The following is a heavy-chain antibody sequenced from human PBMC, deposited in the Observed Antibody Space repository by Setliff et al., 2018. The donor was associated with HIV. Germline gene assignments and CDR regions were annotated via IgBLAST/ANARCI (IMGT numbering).Heavy chain of an antibody. D-gene: IGHD2-21*02. Sequence: PSETLSLTCTVSGGSISSYYWSWIRQPPGKGLEWIGYIYYSGSTYYNPSLKSRVTISVDTSKNQFSLKLSSVTAADTAVYYGVRVVVTAIMDYYYYYMDVWGKGTTVTVSS. CDR1: GGSISSYY. CDR2: IYYSGST. CDR3: VRVVVTAIMDYYYYYMDV. V-gene: IGHV4-59*04. J-gene: IGHJ6*03.